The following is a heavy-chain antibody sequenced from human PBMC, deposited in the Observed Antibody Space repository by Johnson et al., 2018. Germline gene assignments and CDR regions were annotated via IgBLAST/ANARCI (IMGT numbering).Heavy chain of an antibody. J-gene: IGHJ6*02. CDR3: AKSQGFFYYYDMDV. Sequence: VQLVESGGGLVKPGGSLRLSCAASGFTFTTYAMSWVRQAPGKGLEWVSLISGSGGSTYYADSVKGRFTISRDNAKNSLYLQMNSLRAEDTAVYYCAKSQGFFYYYDMDVWGQGTTVTVSS. CDR2: ISGSGGST. CDR1: GFTFTTYA. D-gene: IGHD3-3*01. V-gene: IGHV3-23*04.